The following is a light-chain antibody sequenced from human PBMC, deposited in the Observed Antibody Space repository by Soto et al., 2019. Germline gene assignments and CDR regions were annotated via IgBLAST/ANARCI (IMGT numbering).Light chain of an antibody. Sequence: DIVMTQSPLSLPVTPGESASISCRSSQSLLHSNGYNYLDWYLQKPGQSPQLLIYLGSNRASGVPDRFSGSGSGTDFTLKISRVEAEDVGVYYCMQALHTLPYTFGQGTNVDIK. CDR3: MQALHTLPYT. CDR2: LGS. J-gene: IGKJ2*01. CDR1: QSLLHSNGYNY. V-gene: IGKV2-28*01.